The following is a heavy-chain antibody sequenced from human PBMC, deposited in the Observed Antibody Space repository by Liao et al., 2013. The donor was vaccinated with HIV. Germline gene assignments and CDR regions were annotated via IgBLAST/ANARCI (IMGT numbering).Heavy chain of an antibody. D-gene: IGHD3-16*01. CDR1: GGSITSGSYY. CDR3: AREEDWGGY. Sequence: VQLQESGPGLVKPSQTLSLTCTVSGGSITSGSYYWSWIRQSAGKGLEWIGRIYTGGSTNYNPSLKSRVTISVDTSKNQFFLKLNSVTAADTAVYFCAREEDWGGYWGQGTLVTVSS. J-gene: IGHJ4*02. V-gene: IGHV4-61*02. CDR2: IYTGGST.